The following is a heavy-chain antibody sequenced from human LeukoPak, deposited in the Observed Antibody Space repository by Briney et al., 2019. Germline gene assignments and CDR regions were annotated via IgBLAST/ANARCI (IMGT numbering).Heavy chain of an antibody. CDR3: ARDLMTTVTTAY. CDR2: IIPIFGTA. CDR1: GGTFSSYA. Sequence: GASVKVSCKASGGTFSSYAISWVRQAPGQGLEWMGGIIPIFGTANYAQKFQGRVTITTDESTSTAYMELSSLRSEDTAVYYCARDLMTTVTTAYWGQGTLVTVSS. V-gene: IGHV1-69*05. J-gene: IGHJ4*02. D-gene: IGHD4-17*01.